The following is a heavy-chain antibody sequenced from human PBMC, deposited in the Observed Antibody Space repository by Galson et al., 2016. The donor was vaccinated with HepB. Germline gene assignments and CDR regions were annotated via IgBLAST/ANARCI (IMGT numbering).Heavy chain of an antibody. Sequence: SLRLSCAVSALTFNNYDIHWVRQAPGKGLEWVAVISYHGSDKYYADSVKGRFAISRDNSKNTVYLQMNSLRPEDTAVYYCAREMGNYGDYEWAFDVWGQGTVVTVSS. D-gene: IGHD4-17*01. CDR1: ALTFNNYD. J-gene: IGHJ3*01. V-gene: IGHV3-30*09. CDR3: AREMGNYGDYEWAFDV. CDR2: ISYHGSDK.